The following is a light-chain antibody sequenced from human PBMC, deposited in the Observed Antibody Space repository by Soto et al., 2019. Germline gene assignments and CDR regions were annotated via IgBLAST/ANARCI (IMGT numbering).Light chain of an antibody. J-gene: IGKJ1*01. Sequence: VPITDSTYASSTCVVDAATINCRASHSISRFLNWYQQKPGKAPKLISVASSLQSGVPSRFSAGGSGTDFTLTISSLQPEDFATYYCQQSYSKPEQFGQGTKVDIK. CDR3: QQSYSKPEQ. CDR1: HSISRF. CDR2: VAS. V-gene: IGKV1-39*01.